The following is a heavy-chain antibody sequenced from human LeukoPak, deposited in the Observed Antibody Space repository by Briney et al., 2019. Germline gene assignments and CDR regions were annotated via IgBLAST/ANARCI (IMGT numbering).Heavy chain of an antibody. J-gene: IGHJ4*02. CDR1: GYTFTGYY. CDR2: INPNSGGT. CDR3: ARVDSSGWYYFDY. V-gene: IGHV1-2*02. Sequence: GASVKVSCKASGYTFTGYYMHWVRHAPGQPLEWRGWINPNSGGTNYAQKFQGRVTMTRDTSISTAYMELSRLRSDDTAVYYCARVDSSGWYYFDYWGQGTLVTVSS. D-gene: IGHD6-19*01.